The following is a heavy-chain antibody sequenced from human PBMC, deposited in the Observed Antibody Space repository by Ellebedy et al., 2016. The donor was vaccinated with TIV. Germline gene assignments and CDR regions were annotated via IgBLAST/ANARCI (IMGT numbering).Heavy chain of an antibody. CDR3: ARDGYRGSYFGDYYYYGMDV. D-gene: IGHD1-26*01. CDR2: ISYDGSNK. CDR1: GFTFSSYA. Sequence: GESLKISXAASGFTFSSYAMHWVRQAPGKGLEWVAVISYDGSNKYYADSVKGRFTISRDNSKNTLYLQVNSLRAEDTAVYYCARDGYRGSYFGDYYYYGMDVWGQGTTVTVSS. J-gene: IGHJ6*02. V-gene: IGHV3-30-3*01.